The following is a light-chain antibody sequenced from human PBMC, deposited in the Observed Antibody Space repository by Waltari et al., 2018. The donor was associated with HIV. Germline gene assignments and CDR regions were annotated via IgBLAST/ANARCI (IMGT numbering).Light chain of an antibody. CDR2: GGS. Sequence: EVVMTQSPATLSVSPGARATLSCRASQSVSSNLAWYQQKPGQPPRLLIYGGSTRATGIAARFSGSGSGTEFTLTISSLQSEDYAVYYCQQYSNWPRTFGQGTKVEIK. V-gene: IGKV3-15*01. CDR1: QSVSSN. J-gene: IGKJ1*01. CDR3: QQYSNWPRT.